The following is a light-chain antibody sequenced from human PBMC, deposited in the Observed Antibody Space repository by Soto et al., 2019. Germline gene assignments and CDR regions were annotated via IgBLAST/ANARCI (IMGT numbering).Light chain of an antibody. CDR2: DAS. Sequence: DIQMTQSPSSLSASVVGRVTITFQASQDISNYLNWYQQKPGKAPKLLIYDASNLETGVPSRFSGSGSGTDFTFTISSLQPEDIATYYCQQYDNLPRTFGQGTKVDIK. CDR1: QDISNY. V-gene: IGKV1-33*01. CDR3: QQYDNLPRT. J-gene: IGKJ1*01.